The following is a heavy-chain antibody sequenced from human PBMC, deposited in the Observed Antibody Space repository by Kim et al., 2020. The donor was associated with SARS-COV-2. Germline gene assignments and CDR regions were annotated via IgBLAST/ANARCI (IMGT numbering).Heavy chain of an antibody. Sequence: GGSLRLSCAASGFTFSSYAMHWVRQAPGKGLEWVAVISYDGSNKYYADSVKGRFTISRDNSKNTLYLQMNSLRAEDTAVYYCARDGLGYCSSTSCHNWYFDLWGRGTLVTVSS. J-gene: IGHJ2*01. V-gene: IGHV3-30*04. CDR3: ARDGLGYCSSTSCHNWYFDL. CDR2: ISYDGSNK. CDR1: GFTFSSYA. D-gene: IGHD2-2*01.